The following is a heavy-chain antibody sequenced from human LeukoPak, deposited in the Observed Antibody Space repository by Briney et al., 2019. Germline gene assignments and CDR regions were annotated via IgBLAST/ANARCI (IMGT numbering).Heavy chain of an antibody. CDR1: GGSISSSSYY. CDR3: ASEVTMIVVVTVPLSGSSGYFDY. J-gene: IGHJ4*02. Sequence: SETLSLTCTVSGGSISSSSYYWGWIRQPPGKGLEWIGSIYYSGSTYYNPSLKSRVTISVDTSKNQFSLKLSSVTAADTAVYYCASEVTMIVVVTVPLSGSSGYFDYWGQGTLVTVSS. CDR2: IYYSGST. D-gene: IGHD3-22*01. V-gene: IGHV4-39*01.